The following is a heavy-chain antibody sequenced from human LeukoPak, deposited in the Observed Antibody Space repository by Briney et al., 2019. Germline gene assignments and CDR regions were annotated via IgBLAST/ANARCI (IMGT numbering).Heavy chain of an antibody. J-gene: IGHJ4*02. Sequence: GGSLRLSCAASGFTFSSYSMNWVRQAPGKGLEWVSYISSSSSTIYYADSVKGRFTISRDNAKNSLYLQMNSLRAEDTAVYYCARDPYYYDSSGEWSGDYWGQGTLVTVSS. V-gene: IGHV3-48*01. D-gene: IGHD3-22*01. CDR1: GFTFSSYS. CDR3: ARDPYYYDSSGEWSGDY. CDR2: ISSSSSTI.